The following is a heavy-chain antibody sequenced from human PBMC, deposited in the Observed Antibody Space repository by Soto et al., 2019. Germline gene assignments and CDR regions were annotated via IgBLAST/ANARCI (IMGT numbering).Heavy chain of an antibody. CDR2: VSGYNGNT. J-gene: IGHJ4*02. D-gene: IGHD6-19*01. V-gene: IGHV1-18*04. Sequence: QVQPVQSGAEVKKPGASVKVSCKASGYTFTNYGISWVRQAPGQGLEWMGWVSGYNGNTNYAQKLRGRVTMTTDTSTSTAYMELRTLRSDDTAVYYCARDEGSHGFDSWGQGTLVTVSS. CDR3: ARDEGSHGFDS. CDR1: GYTFTNYG.